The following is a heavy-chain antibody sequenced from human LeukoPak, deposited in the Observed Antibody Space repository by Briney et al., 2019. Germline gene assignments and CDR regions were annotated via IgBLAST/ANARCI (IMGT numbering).Heavy chain of an antibody. Sequence: DPSDTLSLTCTVAGGSISTGSYYWSWIRQPAGKGLEWIVRIYPRGNTNYNPSLKSRVTISLDTSKNQFSLNLSSVIAADTAVYFCASGGHFYDSSGRGFDYWGQGTLVTVSS. CDR2: IYPRGNT. CDR1: GGSISTGSYY. V-gene: IGHV4-61*02. CDR3: ASGGHFYDSSGRGFDY. J-gene: IGHJ4*02. D-gene: IGHD3-22*01.